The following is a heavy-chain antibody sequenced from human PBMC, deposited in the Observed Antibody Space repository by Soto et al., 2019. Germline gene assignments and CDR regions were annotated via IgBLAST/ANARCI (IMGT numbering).Heavy chain of an antibody. D-gene: IGHD6-19*01. Sequence: PSETLSLTCTVSGGSIGSYYWSWIRQPPGKGLEWIGYIYYSGSTNYNPSLKSRVTISVDTSKNQFSLKLSSVTAADTAVYYCARSVAGSRFDFWGQGTLVTVSS. J-gene: IGHJ4*02. CDR1: GGSIGSYY. V-gene: IGHV4-59*08. CDR3: ARSVAGSRFDF. CDR2: IYYSGST.